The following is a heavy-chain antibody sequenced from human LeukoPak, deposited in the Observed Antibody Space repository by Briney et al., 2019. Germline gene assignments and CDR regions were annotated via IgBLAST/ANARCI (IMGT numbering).Heavy chain of an antibody. CDR3: ARERLHCSDTSCYGYVDY. V-gene: IGHV4-61*08. D-gene: IGHD2-2*01. CDR2: IYYSGST. J-gene: IGHJ4*02. Sequence: SETLSLTCTVSGGSISSGDYYWSWIRQPPGKGLEWIGYIYYSGSTNYNPSLKSRVSISIHTSKNQFSLKLSSVTAADTAVYYCARERLHCSDTSCYGYVDYWGQGTLVTVSS. CDR1: GGSISSGDYY.